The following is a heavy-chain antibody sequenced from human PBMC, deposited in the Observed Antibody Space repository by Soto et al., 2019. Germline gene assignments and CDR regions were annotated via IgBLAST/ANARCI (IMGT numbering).Heavy chain of an antibody. J-gene: IGHJ2*01. D-gene: IGHD4-17*01. CDR2: IDSSGSTI. CDR1: GFTLSSYE. V-gene: IGHV3-48*03. CDR3: ARDDYGGDSVYWYSDL. Sequence: PGGSLRLSCVASGFTLSSYEINWVRQAPGKGLEWVSYIDSSGSTIYYADSVKGRFTISRDNAKNSLYLQMNSLRVEDTAVYYCARDDYGGDSVYWYSDLWGRGTLVTVSS.